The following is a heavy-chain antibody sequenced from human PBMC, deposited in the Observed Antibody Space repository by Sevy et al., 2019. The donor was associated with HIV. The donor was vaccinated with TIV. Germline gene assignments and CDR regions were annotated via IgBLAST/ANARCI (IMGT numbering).Heavy chain of an antibody. J-gene: IGHJ4*02. CDR2: ISYDGSNK. CDR1: GFTFSSYA. CDR3: ARDLKGGSSGY. V-gene: IGHV3-30-3*01. Sequence: GGSLRLSCAASGFTFSSYAMHWVRQAPGKGLEWVAVISYDGSNKYYADSVKGRFTISRDNSKNTLYLQMNGLGAEDTAVYYCARDLKGGSSGYWGQGTLVTVSS. D-gene: IGHD6-6*01.